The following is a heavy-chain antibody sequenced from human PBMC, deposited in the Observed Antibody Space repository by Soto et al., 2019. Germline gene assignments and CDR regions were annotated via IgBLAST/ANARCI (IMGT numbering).Heavy chain of an antibody. CDR3: ARGIDILGYCSSTSCYSYYFDY. V-gene: IGHV3-21*01. Sequence: GGSLRLSCAASGFTFSSYSMNWVRQAPGKGLEWVSSISSSSSYIYYADSVKGRFTISRDNAKNSLYLQMNSLRAEDTAVYYCARGIDILGYCSSTSCYSYYFDYWGQGTLVTVSS. CDR2: ISSSSSYI. D-gene: IGHD2-2*01. J-gene: IGHJ4*02. CDR1: GFTFSSYS.